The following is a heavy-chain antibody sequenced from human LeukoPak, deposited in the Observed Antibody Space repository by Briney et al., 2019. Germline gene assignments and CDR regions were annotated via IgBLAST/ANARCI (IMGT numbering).Heavy chain of an antibody. CDR3: ARKDGDY. J-gene: IGHJ4*02. V-gene: IGHV4-4*07. CDR2: IYTSGST. Sequence: SETLSLTCAASGASITSFHWTWFRQPAGRGLEWIGLIYTSGSTLYNPSLQSRVAMSVDVTKNQLSLKLNYVTAADAATYYCARKDGDYWGQGTLVTVSS. CDR1: GASITSFH. D-gene: IGHD6-6*01.